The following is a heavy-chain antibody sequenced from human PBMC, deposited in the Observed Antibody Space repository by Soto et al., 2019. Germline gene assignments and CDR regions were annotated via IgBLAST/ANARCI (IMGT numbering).Heavy chain of an antibody. D-gene: IGHD3-22*01. CDR1: GGSISSGDYY. CDR3: VRNYYDSSGYYSAVDY. CDR2: IYYSGST. Sequence: QVQLQESGPGLVKPSQTLSLTCTVSGGSISSGDYYWSWIRQPPGKGLEWIGYIYYSGSTYYNPSLKSRVTISIDTSTNQFSLKLSSVTAADTAVYYCVRNYYDSSGYYSAVDYWGQGTLVTVSS. J-gene: IGHJ4*02. V-gene: IGHV4-30-4*01.